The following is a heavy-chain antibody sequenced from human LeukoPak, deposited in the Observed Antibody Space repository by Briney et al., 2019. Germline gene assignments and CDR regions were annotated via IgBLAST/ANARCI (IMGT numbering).Heavy chain of an antibody. J-gene: IGHJ5*02. V-gene: IGHV4-4*02. CDR1: GGSISSSNW. Sequence: SGTLSLTCAVSGGSISSSNWRRWGRQPPGKGLEWIGEIYHSGSTNCNPSVKSRVTISVDKSKNQFSLRLSSVTAADTAVYYCATAAGYSSGWVWFDPWGQGTLVTVSS. CDR2: IYHSGST. D-gene: IGHD6-19*01. CDR3: ATAAGYSSGWVWFDP.